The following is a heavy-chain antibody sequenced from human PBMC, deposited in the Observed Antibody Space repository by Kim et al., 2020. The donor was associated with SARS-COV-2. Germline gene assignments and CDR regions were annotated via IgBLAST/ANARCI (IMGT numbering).Heavy chain of an antibody. CDR1: GGSFSGYY. CDR3: AREGAVAGTTHTPDYFDY. J-gene: IGHJ4*02. V-gene: IGHV4-34*01. Sequence: SETLSLTCAVYGGSFSGYYWSWIRQPPGKGLEWIGEINHSGSTNYNPSLKSRVTISVDTSKNQFSLKLSSVTAADTAVYYCAREGAVAGTTHTPDYFDYWGQGTLVTVSS. CDR2: INHSGST. D-gene: IGHD6-19*01.